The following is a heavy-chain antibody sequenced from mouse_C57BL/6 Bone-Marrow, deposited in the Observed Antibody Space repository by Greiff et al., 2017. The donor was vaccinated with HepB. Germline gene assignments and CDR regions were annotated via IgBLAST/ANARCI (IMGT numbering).Heavy chain of an antibody. Sequence: VKLMESGAELARPGASVKLSCKASGYTFTSYGISWVKQRTGQGLEWIGEIYPRSGNTYYNEKFKGKATLTADKSSSTAYMELRSLTSEDSAVYFCARPSYSNYNWYFDVWGTGTTVTVSS. D-gene: IGHD2-5*01. CDR2: IYPRSGNT. J-gene: IGHJ1*03. CDR3: ARPSYSNYNWYFDV. V-gene: IGHV1-81*01. CDR1: GYTFTSYG.